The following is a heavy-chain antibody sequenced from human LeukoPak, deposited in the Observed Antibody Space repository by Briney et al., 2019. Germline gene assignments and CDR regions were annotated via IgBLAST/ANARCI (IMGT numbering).Heavy chain of an antibody. Sequence: GRSLRLSCAASGFTFSSYGMHWVRQAPGKGLEWVAVISYDGSNKYYEDSVKGRFTISRDNSKNTLYLQMNSLKTEDTAVYYCTRWELLRGAFDYWGQGTLVTVAS. CDR3: TRWELLRGAFDY. CDR2: ISYDGSNK. V-gene: IGHV3-30*03. J-gene: IGHJ4*02. CDR1: GFTFSSYG. D-gene: IGHD1-26*01.